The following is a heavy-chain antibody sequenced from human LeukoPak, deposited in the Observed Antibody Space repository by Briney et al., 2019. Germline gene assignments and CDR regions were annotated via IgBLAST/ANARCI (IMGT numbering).Heavy chain of an antibody. CDR3: ARAVRGLGRIDY. D-gene: IGHD3-10*01. CDR1: GGSFSPYY. J-gene: IGHJ4*02. V-gene: IGHV4-34*01. CDR2: INHSRST. Sequence: PSETLSLTCAVYGGSFSPYYWSWIRQSPDKGLEWIGEINHSRSTNYNPSLKSRVTISVDTSKNQFSLKLSSVTAADTAVYYCARAVRGLGRIDYWGQGSLVSVSS.